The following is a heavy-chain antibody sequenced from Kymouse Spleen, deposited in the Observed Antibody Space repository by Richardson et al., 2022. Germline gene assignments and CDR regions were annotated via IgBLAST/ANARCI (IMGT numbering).Heavy chain of an antibody. CDR3: ANAVAGTYYYYGMDV. V-gene: IGHV4-39*01. D-gene: IGHD6-19*01. Sequence: QLQLQESGPGLVKPSETLSLTCTVSGGSISSSSYYWGWIRQPPGKGLEWIGSIYYSGSTYYNPSLKSRVTISVDTSKNQFSLKLSSVTAADTAVYYCANAVAGTYYYYGMDVWGQGTTVTVSS. J-gene: IGHJ6*02. CDR2: IYYSGST. CDR1: GGSISSSSYY.